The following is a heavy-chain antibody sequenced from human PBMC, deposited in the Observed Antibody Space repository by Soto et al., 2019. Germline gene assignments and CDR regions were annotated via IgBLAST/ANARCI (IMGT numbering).Heavy chain of an antibody. CDR2: ISSSSSYI. CDR3: AHGTEAVAGDKWGGFDY. V-gene: IGHV3-21*01. Sequence: EVQLVESGGGLVKPGGSPRLSCAASGFTFSSYTMNWVRQAPGKGLEWVSSISSSSSYIYYADSVKGRFTISRDNAKNSLYLQMNSLRAEDTAVYYCAHGTEAVAGDKWGGFDYWGQGTLVTVSS. J-gene: IGHJ4*02. CDR1: GFTFSSYT. D-gene: IGHD6-19*01.